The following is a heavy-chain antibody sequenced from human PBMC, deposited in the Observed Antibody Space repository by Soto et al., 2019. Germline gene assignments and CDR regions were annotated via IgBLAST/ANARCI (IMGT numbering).Heavy chain of an antibody. Sequence: GGSLRLSCAASGFTFSSYSMNWVRQAPGKGLEWVSSISSSSSYIYYADSVKGRFTISRDNAKNSLYLQMNSLRAEDTAVYYCARGDIVVVPAAIMSTLPHHFDYWGQGTLVTVSS. CDR1: GFTFSSYS. CDR2: ISSSSSYI. D-gene: IGHD2-2*02. V-gene: IGHV3-21*01. CDR3: ARGDIVVVPAAIMSTLPHHFDY. J-gene: IGHJ4*02.